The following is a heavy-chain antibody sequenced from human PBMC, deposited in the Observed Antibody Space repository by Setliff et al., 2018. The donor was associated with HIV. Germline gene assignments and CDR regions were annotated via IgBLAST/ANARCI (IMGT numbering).Heavy chain of an antibody. V-gene: IGHV4-39*01. J-gene: IGHJ4*02. CDR2: IYYSGST. Sequence: SETLSLTCTASGGSISSGSYYWSWIRQPAGKGLEWIGSIYYSGSTYYNPSLKSRVTISVDTSKNQFSLKLSSVTAADTAVYYCASPTSDLYSGSPEWGQGTLVTVSS. D-gene: IGHD1-26*01. CDR3: ASPTSDLYSGSPE. CDR1: GGSISSGSYY.